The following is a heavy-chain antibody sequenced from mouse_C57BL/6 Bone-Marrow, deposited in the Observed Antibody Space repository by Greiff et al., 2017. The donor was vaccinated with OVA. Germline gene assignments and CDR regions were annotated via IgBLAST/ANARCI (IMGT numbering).Heavy chain of an antibody. D-gene: IGHD1-1*01. CDR1: GFTFTDYY. J-gene: IGHJ3*01. CDR2: IRNKANGYTT. CDR3: ASPYYYGSSYETWLAY. V-gene: IGHV7-3*01. Sequence: EVKLMESGGGLVQPGGSLSLSCAASGFTFTDYYMSWVRQPPGKALEWLGFIRNKANGYTTEYSASVKGRFTISRDNSQSILYLQMNALRAEDSATYYGASPYYYGSSYETWLAYWGQGTLVTVSA.